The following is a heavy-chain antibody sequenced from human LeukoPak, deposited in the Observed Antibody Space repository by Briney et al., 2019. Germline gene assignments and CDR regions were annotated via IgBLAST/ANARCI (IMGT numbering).Heavy chain of an antibody. CDR3: ARQTGSGLFSLP. Sequence: PSGTLSLTCTVSGDSISSSNCYWGWIRQPPGQGLEWIGSIYFSGGTYYNASLKSRVTISVDTSKNQFSLKLSAVTAADTAVYYCARQTGSGLFSLPGGQGTLVTVSS. CDR2: IYFSGGT. D-gene: IGHD3-10*01. J-gene: IGHJ4*02. V-gene: IGHV4-39*01. CDR1: GDSISSSNCY.